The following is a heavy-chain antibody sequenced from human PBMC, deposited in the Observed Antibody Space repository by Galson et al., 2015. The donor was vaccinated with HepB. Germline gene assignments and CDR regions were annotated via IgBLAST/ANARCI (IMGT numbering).Heavy chain of an antibody. CDR1: GYTLTELS. CDR2: FDPEDGET. J-gene: IGHJ5*02. Sequence: SVKVSCKVSGYTLTELSMHWVRQAPGKGLEWMGGFDPEDGETIYAQKFQGRVTMTEDTSTDTAYMELSSLRSEDTAVYYCARLMDGGNSEAWFDPWGQGTLVTVSS. CDR3: ARLMDGGNSEAWFDP. D-gene: IGHD4-23*01. V-gene: IGHV1-24*01.